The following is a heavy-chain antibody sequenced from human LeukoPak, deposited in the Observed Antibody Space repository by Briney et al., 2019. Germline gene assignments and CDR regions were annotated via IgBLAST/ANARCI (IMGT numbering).Heavy chain of an antibody. V-gene: IGHV3-23*01. CDR3: AKDQNSGSGSYSNFNY. J-gene: IGHJ4*02. Sequence: GGSLRLSCAASGVTLSNLAISWVRQAPRKGPEWVSGISGSGGSTYYADSVKGRFTISRDNSRNTLYLQMNNLRAEDTALYYCAKDQNSGSGSYSNFNYWGQGTLVTVSS. CDR2: ISGSGGST. D-gene: IGHD3-10*01. CDR1: GVTLSNLA.